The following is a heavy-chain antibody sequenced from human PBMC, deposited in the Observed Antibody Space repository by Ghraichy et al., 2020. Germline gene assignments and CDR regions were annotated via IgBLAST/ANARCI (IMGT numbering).Heavy chain of an antibody. D-gene: IGHD6-19*01. CDR3: TTHVLRGWYYPTFDY. V-gene: IGHV3-15*01. CDR2: IKAKTDGGTT. J-gene: IGHJ4*02. CDR1: GFTFSNAW. Sequence: LSLTCAASGFTFSNAWMSWVRQAPGKGLEWVGRIKAKTDGGTTDYAAPVKGSFTISRDDSKNTLYLQMNSLKTEDTAVYYCTTHVLRGWYYPTFDYWGQGTLVTVSS.